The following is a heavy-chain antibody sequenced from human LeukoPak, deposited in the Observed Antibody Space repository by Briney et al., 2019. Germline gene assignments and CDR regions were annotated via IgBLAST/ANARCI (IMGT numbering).Heavy chain of an antibody. D-gene: IGHD2-15*01. J-gene: IGHJ4*02. CDR2: IFHSGSV. Sequence: SETLSLTCTVSGASISGYYWSWIRQPPGKGPEWIGSIFHSGSVFYNPSLRSRVTLSIEPSKNRFSLELTSVTAADTAIYYCARVVASTSIDSWGQGTLVTVSS. V-gene: IGHV4-38-2*02. CDR3: ARVVASTSIDS. CDR1: GASISGYY.